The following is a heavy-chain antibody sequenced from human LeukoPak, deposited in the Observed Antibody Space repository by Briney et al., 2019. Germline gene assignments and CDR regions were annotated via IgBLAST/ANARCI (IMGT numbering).Heavy chain of an antibody. CDR3: ARAGYSSSWYGDYYMDV. V-gene: IGHV1-69*05. Sequence: SVKVSCKASGGTFSSYAISWVRQAPGQGLEWMGRIIPIFGTANYAQKFQGRVTITTDESMSTAYMELSSLRSEDTAVYYCARAGYSSSWYGDYYMDVWGKGTTVTVSS. CDR2: IIPIFGTA. J-gene: IGHJ6*03. D-gene: IGHD6-13*01. CDR1: GGTFSSYA.